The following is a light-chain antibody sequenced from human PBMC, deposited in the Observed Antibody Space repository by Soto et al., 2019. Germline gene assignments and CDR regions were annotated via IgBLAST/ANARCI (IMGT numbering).Light chain of an antibody. CDR2: VAS. Sequence: EIVLTQSPGTLSLSPGERVTLSCRASQSVPANYLAWYQQKPGQAPRLLIYVASSRATGIPDRFSGSGSGTDFTLTVSRLEPEDFAVYYCQQYGTPWWTFGQGARVEIK. J-gene: IGKJ1*01. CDR1: QSVPANY. CDR3: QQYGTPWWT. V-gene: IGKV3-20*01.